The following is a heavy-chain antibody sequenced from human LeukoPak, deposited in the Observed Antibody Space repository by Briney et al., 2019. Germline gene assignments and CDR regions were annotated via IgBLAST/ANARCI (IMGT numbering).Heavy chain of an antibody. Sequence: KPSETLSLTCTVSGGSISSYYWSWIRQPPGKGLEWIGYIYYSGSTNYNPSLKRRVTISVDTSKNQFSLKLSSVTAADTAVYYCAREYTAMAINWFDPWGQGTLVTVSS. V-gene: IGHV4-59*01. J-gene: IGHJ5*02. CDR2: IYYSGST. D-gene: IGHD5-18*01. CDR1: GGSISSYY. CDR3: AREYTAMAINWFDP.